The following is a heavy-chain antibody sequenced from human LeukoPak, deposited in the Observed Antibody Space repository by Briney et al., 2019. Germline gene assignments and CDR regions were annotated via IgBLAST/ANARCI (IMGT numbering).Heavy chain of an antibody. Sequence: PGGSLRLSCAASGFSFSTTWMNWVRQAPGKGLVSVSRITSDGRNTVYADSVKGRFTISRDNAKNTVYLQMDSLRDEDTAVYYCTRDWYYTTDYWGQGTLVTASS. CDR3: TRDWYYTTDY. CDR2: ITSDGRNT. D-gene: IGHD1-26*01. CDR1: GFSFSTTW. J-gene: IGHJ4*02. V-gene: IGHV3-74*01.